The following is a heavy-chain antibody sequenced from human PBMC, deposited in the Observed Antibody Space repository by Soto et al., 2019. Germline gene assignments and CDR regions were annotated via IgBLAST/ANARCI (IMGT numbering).Heavy chain of an antibody. Sequence: GGSLRLSCAASGFTFSDDAMTWVRQAPGKGLEWVSAISSGGVNTYYADSVKGRFTISRDNAKNSLYLQMNSLRAEDTAVYYCARAVRPRGYSGYEYFDYWGQGTLVTVSS. CDR3: ARAVRPRGYSGYEYFDY. CDR1: GFTFSDDA. J-gene: IGHJ4*02. CDR2: ISSGGVNT. D-gene: IGHD5-12*01. V-gene: IGHV3-23*01.